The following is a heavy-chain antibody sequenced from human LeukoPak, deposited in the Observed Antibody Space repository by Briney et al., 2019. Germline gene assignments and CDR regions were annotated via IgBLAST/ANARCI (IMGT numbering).Heavy chain of an antibody. J-gene: IGHJ4*02. V-gene: IGHV4-59*01. CDR3: ARDRGNYFDY. D-gene: IGHD6-13*01. CDR1: GGSISSYY. Sequence: SETLSLTCTVSGGSISSYYWSWIRQPPGKGLEWIGYISYNRTTNYNPSLKSRVTISVAPSKNQFSLKLRSVTAPDTAVYYCARDRGNYFDYWGQGTLVTVSS. CDR2: ISYNRTT.